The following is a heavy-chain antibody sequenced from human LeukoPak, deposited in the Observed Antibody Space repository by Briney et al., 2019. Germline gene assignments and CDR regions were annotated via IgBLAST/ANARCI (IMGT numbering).Heavy chain of an antibody. CDR3: ARSPPYYDLWSGYYWGADYYYYMDV. V-gene: IGHV3-30*01. Sequence: GRSLRLSCAASGFTFSSYAMHWVRQAPGKGLEWVAVTSYDGSNKYYADSVKGRFTISRDNSKNTLYLQMNSLRAEDTAVYYCARSPPYYDLWSGYYWGADYYYYMDVWGKGTTVTVSS. CDR2: TSYDGSNK. D-gene: IGHD3-3*01. CDR1: GFTFSSYA. J-gene: IGHJ6*03.